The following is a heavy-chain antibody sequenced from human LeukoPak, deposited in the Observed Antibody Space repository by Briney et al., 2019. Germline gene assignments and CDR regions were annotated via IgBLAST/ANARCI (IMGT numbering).Heavy chain of an antibody. Sequence: SETLSLTCTVSGGSISSYYWSWIRQPAGKGLEWIGRIYTSGSTNYNPSLKSRVTISVDKSKNQFSLKLSSVTAADTAVYYCARPVVAATFAFDIWGQGTMVTVSS. D-gene: IGHD2-15*01. J-gene: IGHJ3*02. CDR1: GGSISSYY. CDR2: IYTSGST. V-gene: IGHV4-4*07. CDR3: ARPVVAATFAFDI.